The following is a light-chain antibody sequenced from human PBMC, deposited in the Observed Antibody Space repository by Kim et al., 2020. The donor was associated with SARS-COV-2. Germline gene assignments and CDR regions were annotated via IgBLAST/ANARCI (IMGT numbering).Light chain of an antibody. CDR1: QSVSTHY. CDR2: GAS. J-gene: IGKJ1*01. V-gene: IGKV3-20*01. Sequence: SPGEGVTLSCRASQSVSTHYLAWYQQKPGEAPRLLIYGASYRATGIPDRFSGSGSGTDFTLTISRLEPEDFAVYYCQHYGSSPWTFGQGTKVEIK. CDR3: QHYGSSPWT.